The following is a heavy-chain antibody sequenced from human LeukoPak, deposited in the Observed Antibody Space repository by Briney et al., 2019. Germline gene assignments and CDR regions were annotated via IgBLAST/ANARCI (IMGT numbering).Heavy chain of an antibody. Sequence: ASVKVSCKASGYTFTSYDINWVRQATGQGLEWMGWMNPNSGNTGYAQKFQGRVTITRNTTISTAYMELSSLRSEDTAVYYCARGTYYDFWSGNWFDPWGQGTLVTVSS. D-gene: IGHD3-3*01. CDR2: MNPNSGNT. V-gene: IGHV1-8*03. J-gene: IGHJ5*02. CDR1: GYTFTSYD. CDR3: ARGTYYDFWSGNWFDP.